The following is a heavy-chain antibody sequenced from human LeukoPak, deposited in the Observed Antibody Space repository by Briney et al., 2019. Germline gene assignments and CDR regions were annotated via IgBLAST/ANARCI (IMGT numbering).Heavy chain of an antibody. D-gene: IGHD5-12*01. V-gene: IGHV4-39*01. J-gene: IGHJ4*02. CDR1: GGSISSSPYY. Sequence: PSETLSLTCTVSGGSISSSPYYWGWIRQSPGTGLEWIGNIYYCGSTYYNPSLKTRVTISVDTSKNQFSLKLTSVTAADTAVYYCARHASVDGNWPRPLDYWGQGSLVTVS. CDR3: ARHASVDGNWPRPLDY. CDR2: IYYCGST.